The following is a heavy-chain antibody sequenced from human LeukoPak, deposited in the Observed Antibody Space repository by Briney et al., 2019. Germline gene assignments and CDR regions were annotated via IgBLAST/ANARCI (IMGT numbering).Heavy chain of an antibody. J-gene: IGHJ4*02. CDR1: GGSFSGYY. V-gene: IGHV4-34*01. CDR3: ARSERYSSGWYVIDY. Sequence: KTSETLSLTCAVYGGSFSGYYWSWIRQPPGKGLEWIGEINHSGSTNYNPSLKSRVTISVDTSKNQLSLKLSSVTAADTAVYYCARSERYSSGWYVIDYWGQGTLVTVSS. D-gene: IGHD6-19*01. CDR2: INHSGST.